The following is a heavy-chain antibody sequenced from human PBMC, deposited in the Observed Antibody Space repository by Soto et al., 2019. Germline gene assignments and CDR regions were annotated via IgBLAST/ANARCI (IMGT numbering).Heavy chain of an antibody. J-gene: IGHJ3*02. CDR3: ARHTNYYDSSGSPGAFDI. V-gene: IGHV3-33*01. Sequence: PGGSLRLSCAASGFTFSSYGMHWVRQAPGKGLEWVAVIWYDGSEKYYVDSVKGRFTISRDNAKNSLYLQMNSLRAEDTAVYYCARHTNYYDSSGSPGAFDIWGQGTMVTVSS. CDR1: GFTFSSYG. D-gene: IGHD3-22*01. CDR2: IWYDGSEK.